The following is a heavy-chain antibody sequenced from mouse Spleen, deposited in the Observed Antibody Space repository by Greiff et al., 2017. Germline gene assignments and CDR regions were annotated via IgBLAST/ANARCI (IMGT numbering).Heavy chain of an antibody. Sequence: EVQVVESGGGLVKPGGSLKLSCAASGFTFSDYGMAWVRQAPGKGLEWVAFISTLAYSIYYADTVTGRFTISRENAKNTLYLEMSSLRSEDTAMYYCARQEAYVFDYWGQGTTLTVSS. D-gene: IGHD3-2*02. CDR2: ISTLAYSI. CDR3: ARQEAYVFDY. V-gene: IGHV5-15*01. J-gene: IGHJ2*01. CDR1: GFTFSDYG.